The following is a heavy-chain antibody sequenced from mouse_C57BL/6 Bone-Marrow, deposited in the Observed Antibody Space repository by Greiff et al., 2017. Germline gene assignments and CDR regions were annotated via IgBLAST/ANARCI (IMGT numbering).Heavy chain of an antibody. J-gene: IGHJ1*03. V-gene: IGHV14-4*01. CDR3: TTRDGYYGYFDV. CDR1: GFNIKDDY. Sequence: VQLQQSGAELVRPGASVKLSCTASGFNIKDDYMHWVKQRPEQGLEWIGWIDPENGDTEYASKFQGQATITADTSSNTAYLPLSSLTSEDTAVYYCTTRDGYYGYFDVWGTGTTVTVSS. CDR2: IDPENGDT. D-gene: IGHD2-3*01.